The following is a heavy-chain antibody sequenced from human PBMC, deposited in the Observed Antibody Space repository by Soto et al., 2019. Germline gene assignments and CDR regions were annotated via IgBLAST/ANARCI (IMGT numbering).Heavy chain of an antibody. J-gene: IGHJ4*02. Sequence: EVQLLESGGGLVQPGGSLRLSCAASGFTFSSYAMSWVRQAPGKGLEWVSGVSGRGGSAYYADSVKGRFTISRDNSKNTLYLQMNSLRAEDTAAYYCAKNVDGYNYWGFDYWGQGTLVTVSS. V-gene: IGHV3-23*01. D-gene: IGHD5-12*01. CDR1: GFTFSSYA. CDR2: VSGRGGSA. CDR3: AKNVDGYNYWGFDY.